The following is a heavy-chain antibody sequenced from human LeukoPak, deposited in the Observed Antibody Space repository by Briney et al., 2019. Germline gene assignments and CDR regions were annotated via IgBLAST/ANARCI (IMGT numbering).Heavy chain of an antibody. V-gene: IGHV1-69*04. J-gene: IGHJ4*02. CDR1: GGTFSSYA. Sequence: ASVKVSCKASGGTFSSYAISWVRQAPGQGLEWMGRIIPILGIANYAQKFQGRATITADKSTSTAYMELSSLRSEDTAVYYCATPDWALRAHPDYFDYWGQGTLVTVSS. CDR2: IIPILGIA. D-gene: IGHD3-9*01. CDR3: ATPDWALRAHPDYFDY.